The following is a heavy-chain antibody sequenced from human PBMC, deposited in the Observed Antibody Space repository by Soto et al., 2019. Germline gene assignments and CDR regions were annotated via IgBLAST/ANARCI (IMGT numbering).Heavy chain of an antibody. V-gene: IGHV3-33*01. CDR1: GFTFSTYG. J-gene: IGHJ4*02. Sequence: GGSLRLSCAASGFTFSTYGIHWVRQAPGKGLEWVAVIWSDGSKKYYADSVRGRFTISRDNSKNTLSLQMNSLRAEDTAVYYCARDGLGGTESTWYFDYWGQGAMVTVSS. D-gene: IGHD4-4*01. CDR2: IWSDGSKK. CDR3: ARDGLGGTESTWYFDY.